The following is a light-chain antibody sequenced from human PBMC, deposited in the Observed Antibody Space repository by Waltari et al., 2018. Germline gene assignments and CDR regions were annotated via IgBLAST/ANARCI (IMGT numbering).Light chain of an antibody. V-gene: IGLV2-8*01. CDR1: SSDVGAYDY. CDR3: CAYAGSYMV. J-gene: IGLJ3*02. Sequence: QSALTQPPSASGSPGQSVTISCTGTSSDVGAYDYVSWYQQHPDKAPKLLIYEVTQRPPGVPDRFSGSKSGNTASLTVSGLQAEDEADYYCCAYAGSYMVFGAGTKVTVL. CDR2: EVT.